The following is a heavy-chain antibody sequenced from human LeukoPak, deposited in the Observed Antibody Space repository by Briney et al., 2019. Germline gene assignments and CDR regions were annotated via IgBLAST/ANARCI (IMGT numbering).Heavy chain of an antibody. D-gene: IGHD3-10*01. J-gene: IGHJ4*02. CDR1: GCTFNTYG. CDR3: ARDTPIGYYYGSGNYLGY. Sequence: SLRLSWAGSGCTFNTYGRNGVRQAPGRGLEWVASISGSGGSTYYTDSVKGRFTISRDNSRNTLYLLMSSLRAEDTALYYCARDTPIGYYYGSGNYLGYWGQGTLVTVSS. V-gene: IGHV3-23*01. CDR2: ISGSGGST.